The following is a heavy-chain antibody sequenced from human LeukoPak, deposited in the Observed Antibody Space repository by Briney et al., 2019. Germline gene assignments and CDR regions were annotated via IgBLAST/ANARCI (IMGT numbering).Heavy chain of an antibody. V-gene: IGHV5-51*01. CDR2: TFAGYSYT. D-gene: IGHD3-10*01. CDR1: GYNFTPYW. CDR3: ARRLPMVRGVSAFDI. J-gene: IGHJ3*02. Sequence: GESLKISCQSSGYNFTPYWIVWVRQMPGKGLEWMGITFAGYSYTIYSPSFQGQVTISVDKSISAAYLQWSSLKASDTAMYYCARRLPMVRGVSAFDIWGQGTMVTVSS.